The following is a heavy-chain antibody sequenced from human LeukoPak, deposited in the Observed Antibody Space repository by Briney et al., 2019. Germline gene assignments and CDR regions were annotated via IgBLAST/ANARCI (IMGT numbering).Heavy chain of an antibody. J-gene: IGHJ4*02. CDR3: AREYDSSRLYYFDY. CDR1: GGSISSYY. CDR2: IYYSGST. Sequence: SETLSLTCTVSGGSISSYYWGWIRQPPGKGLEWIGSIYYSGSTYYNPSLKSRVTISVDTSKNQFSLKLSSVTAADTAVYYCAREYDSSRLYYFDYWGQGTLVTVSS. D-gene: IGHD3-22*01. V-gene: IGHV4-39*07.